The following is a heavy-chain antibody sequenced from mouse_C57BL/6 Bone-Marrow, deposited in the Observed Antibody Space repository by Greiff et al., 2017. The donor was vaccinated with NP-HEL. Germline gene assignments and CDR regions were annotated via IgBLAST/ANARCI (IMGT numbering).Heavy chain of an antibody. D-gene: IGHD3-2*02. CDR3: ASLTAQATFDY. V-gene: IGHV1-80*01. J-gene: IGHJ2*01. CDR1: GYAFSSYW. Sequence: VQLQESGAELVKPGASVKISCKASGYAFSSYWMNWVKQRPGKGLEWIGQIYPGDGDTNYNGQFKGKATLTADKSSSTAYMQLSSLTSEDSAVYFCASLTAQATFDYWGQGTTLTVSS. CDR2: IYPGDGDT.